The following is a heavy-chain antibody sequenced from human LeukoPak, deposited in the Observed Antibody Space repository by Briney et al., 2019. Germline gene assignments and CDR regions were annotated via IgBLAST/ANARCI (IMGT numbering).Heavy chain of an antibody. D-gene: IGHD3-22*01. CDR3: ARALGYYDY. CDR1: GGSISSYY. CDR2: IYYSGST. Sequence: PSETLSLTCTVSGGSISSYYWSWIRQPPGKGLECIGYIYYSGSTNYNPSLKSRVTISLDTSKNQFSLKLTSVTAADTALYYCARALGYYDYWGQGTLVTVSS. V-gene: IGHV4-59*01. J-gene: IGHJ4*02.